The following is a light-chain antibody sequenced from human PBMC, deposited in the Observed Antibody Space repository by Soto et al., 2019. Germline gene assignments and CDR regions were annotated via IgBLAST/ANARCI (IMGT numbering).Light chain of an antibody. Sequence: QSVLTQPASVSGSPGQSIAIYCTGTSSDVGSYNSVSWYQQFPGKAPKLILYAVTNRPSGVSNRFSGSKSGNTASLTISGLQAEDEADYFCSSYTTSATLVFGVGTKVTVL. CDR3: SSYTTSATLV. J-gene: IGLJ2*01. CDR2: AVT. CDR1: SSDVGSYNS. V-gene: IGLV2-14*01.